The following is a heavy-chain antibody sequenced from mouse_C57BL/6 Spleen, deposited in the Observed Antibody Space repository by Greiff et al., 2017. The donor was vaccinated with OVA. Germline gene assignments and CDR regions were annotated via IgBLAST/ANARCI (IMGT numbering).Heavy chain of an antibody. Sequence: EVQLVESGGDLVKPGGSLKLSCAASGFTFSSYGMSWVRQTPDKRLEWVATISSGGSYTYYPDSVKGRFTISRDNAKNTLYLQMSSLKSEDTAMYYCARHGRGSSYFDYWGQGTTLTVSS. V-gene: IGHV5-6*01. CDR3: ARHGRGSSYFDY. D-gene: IGHD1-1*01. J-gene: IGHJ2*01. CDR1: GFTFSSYG. CDR2: ISSGGSYT.